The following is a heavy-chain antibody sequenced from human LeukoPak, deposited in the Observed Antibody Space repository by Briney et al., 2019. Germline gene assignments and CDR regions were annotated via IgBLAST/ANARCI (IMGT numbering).Heavy chain of an antibody. D-gene: IGHD2-15*01. CDR1: GGSISSGGYY. Sequence: SETLSLTCTASGGSISSGGYYWSWIRQHPGKGLEWIGYIYYSGSTYYNPSLKSRVTISVDTSKNQFSLKLSSVTAADTAVYYCARDHYIAQNWFDPWGQGTLVTVSS. J-gene: IGHJ5*02. CDR3: ARDHYIAQNWFDP. V-gene: IGHV4-31*03. CDR2: IYYSGST.